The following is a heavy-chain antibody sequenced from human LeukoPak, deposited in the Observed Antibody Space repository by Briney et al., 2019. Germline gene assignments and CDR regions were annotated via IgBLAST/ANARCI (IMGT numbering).Heavy chain of an antibody. CDR3: ARRLAGTEDY. V-gene: IGHV4-39*01. Sequence: SGTLSLTCTVSGGSISSSSYYWGWIRQPQGKGLEWIGSIYYSGSTYYNPSLKSRVTISVDTSKNQFSLKLSSVTAADTAVYYCARRLAGTEDYWGQGTLVTVSS. CDR2: IYYSGST. D-gene: IGHD6-13*01. CDR1: GGSISSSSYY. J-gene: IGHJ4*02.